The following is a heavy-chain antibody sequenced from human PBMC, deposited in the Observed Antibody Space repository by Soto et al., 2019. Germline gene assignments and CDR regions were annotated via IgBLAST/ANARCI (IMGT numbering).Heavy chain of an antibody. V-gene: IGHV3-30*18. J-gene: IGHJ6*02. CDR3: VKDGSSGWPYYYDMDV. D-gene: IGHD6-19*01. CDR2: ISYDGSKK. CDR1: GFTFSGYG. Sequence: GGSLRLSCAASGFTFSGYGMHWVRQAPGKGLEWVAVISYDGSKKYYADSVKGRFFISRDNSKNTLYLEMSSLRAEDTAVYYCVKDGSSGWPYYYDMDVWGQGTTVTVSS.